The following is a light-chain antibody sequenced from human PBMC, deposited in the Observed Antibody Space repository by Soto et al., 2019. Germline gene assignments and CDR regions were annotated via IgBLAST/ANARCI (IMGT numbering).Light chain of an antibody. CDR2: NNS. J-gene: IGLJ1*01. V-gene: IGLV1-40*01. CDR3: QSYDSSLSGYV. Sequence: QPVLTQPPSVSGAPGQRVTISCTGSSSNIGAGYDVHWYQQLPGTAPKLLIYNNSNRPSGVPDRFSGSKSGTSASLAITGLQAEDEADYYCQSYDSSLSGYVFGTGTKVTVL. CDR1: SSNIGAGYD.